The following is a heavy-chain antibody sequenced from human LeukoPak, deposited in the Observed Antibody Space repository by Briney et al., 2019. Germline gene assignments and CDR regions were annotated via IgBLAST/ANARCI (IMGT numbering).Heavy chain of an antibody. J-gene: IGHJ4*02. CDR1: GFTFSSYS. CDR3: ARGSPSYGDYLIDY. D-gene: IGHD4-17*01. Sequence: PGGSLRLSCAASGFTFSSYSMNWVRQAPGKGLEWVSSISSSRSYIYYADSVKGRFTISRDNAKNSLYLQMNSLSAEDTAVYYCARGSPSYGDYLIDYWGQGTLVTVSS. CDR2: ISSSRSYI. V-gene: IGHV3-21*01.